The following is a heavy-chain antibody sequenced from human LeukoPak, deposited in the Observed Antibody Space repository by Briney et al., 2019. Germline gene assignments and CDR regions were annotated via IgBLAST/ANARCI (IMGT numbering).Heavy chain of an antibody. CDR2: FDPEDGET. J-gene: IGHJ6*03. CDR1: EYTLTELS. CDR3: ARVIEYSSSSGYYYYYMDV. V-gene: IGHV1-24*01. Sequence: ASVKVSCMVSEYTLTELSMHWVRQAPGKGLEWMGGFDPEDGETIYAQKFQGRVTMTEDTSTDTAYMELSSLRSDDTAVYYCARVIEYSSSSGYYYYYMDVWGKGTTVTVSS. D-gene: IGHD6-6*01.